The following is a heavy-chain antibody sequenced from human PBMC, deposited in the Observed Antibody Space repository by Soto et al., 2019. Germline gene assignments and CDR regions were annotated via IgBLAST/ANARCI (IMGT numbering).Heavy chain of an antibody. CDR3: AHRPSGWYCFDC. D-gene: IGHD6-19*01. Sequence: QITLKESGPTLVRPTQTLTLTCTFSGFSLSTSGLGVGWIRQPPGKALEWLALIYWNDDKRYSPSLKARLTITYDSSKISVAHTMTNMDPVDTATYYCAHRPSGWYCFDCWVHGTLVTVSS. V-gene: IGHV2-5*01. CDR1: GFSLSTSGLG. CDR2: IYWNDDK. J-gene: IGHJ4*01.